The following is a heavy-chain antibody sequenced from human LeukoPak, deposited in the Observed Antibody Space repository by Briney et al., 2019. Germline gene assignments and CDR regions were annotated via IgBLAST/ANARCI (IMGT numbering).Heavy chain of an antibody. D-gene: IGHD2-15*01. CDR3: ASAKNYCGGGSCYLGY. CDR2: IHSGGST. CDR1: GFTFSDNY. J-gene: IGHJ4*02. V-gene: IGHV3-53*01. Sequence: GSLRLSCAASGFTFSDNYMSWVRQAPGKGLEWVSLIHSGGSTYYADSVKGRFTISRDNSKNTLYLQMNSLRAEDTAVYYCASAKNYCGGGSCYLGYWGQGTLVTVSS.